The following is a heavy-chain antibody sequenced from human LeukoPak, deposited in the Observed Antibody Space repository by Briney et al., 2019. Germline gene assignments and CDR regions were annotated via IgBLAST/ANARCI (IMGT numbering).Heavy chain of an antibody. CDR2: ISSSSSTI. CDR3: ARVGVVVPAAADTASAHYYYMDV. Sequence: GGSLRLSCAASGFTFSSYIMNWVRQAPGKGLEWVSYISSSSSTIYYADSVKGRFTISRDNAKNSLYLQMNSLRAEDTAVYYCARVGVVVPAAADTASAHYYYMDVWGKGTTVTVSS. J-gene: IGHJ6*03. V-gene: IGHV3-48*01. CDR1: GFTFSSYI. D-gene: IGHD2-2*01.